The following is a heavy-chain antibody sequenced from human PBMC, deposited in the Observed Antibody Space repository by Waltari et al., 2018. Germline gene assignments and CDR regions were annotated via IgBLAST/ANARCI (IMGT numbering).Heavy chain of an antibody. CDR1: GGTFSSYA. CDR3: ARVGVEQRGHLDY. D-gene: IGHD2-8*01. CDR2: IIPIFSTT. J-gene: IGHJ4*02. V-gene: IGHV1-69*13. Sequence: QVQLVKSGAEVKKPGSSVKVSCKASGGTFSSYAISWVRQALGQGLEWMGGIIPIFSTTNYGQNFQGRVTITADKSTSTAYRELSSLRSEETAVYYCARVGVEQRGHLDYWGQGTLVTVSS.